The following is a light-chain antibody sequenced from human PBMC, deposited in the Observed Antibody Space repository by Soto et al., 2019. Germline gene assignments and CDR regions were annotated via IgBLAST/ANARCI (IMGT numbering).Light chain of an antibody. J-gene: IGLJ2*01. V-gene: IGLV2-14*03. CDR3: SSFTGKSTVL. Sequence: QSVLTQPASVSGSPGQSITISCTGTSSDVGGYNYVSWYQQHPGNAPKLMIYDVTIRPSGVADRFSGSKSGNTASLTISGLQAEDEADYYCSSFTGKSTVLFGGGTQLTVL. CDR1: SSDVGGYNY. CDR2: DVT.